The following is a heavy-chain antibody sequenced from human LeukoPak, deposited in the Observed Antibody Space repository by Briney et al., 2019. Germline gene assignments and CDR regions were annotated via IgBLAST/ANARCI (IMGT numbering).Heavy chain of an antibody. D-gene: IGHD6-6*01. CDR3: ARVGGSSSSY. CDR1: GGSISSGGYY. V-gene: IGHV4-31*03. CDR2: IYYSGST. Sequence: SETLSLTCTVSGGSISSGGYYWSWIRQHPGKGLEWIGYIYYSGSTYYNPSLKSRVTISVDTSKNQFSLKLSSVTAEDTAVYYCARVGGSSSSYWGQGTLVTVSS. J-gene: IGHJ4*02.